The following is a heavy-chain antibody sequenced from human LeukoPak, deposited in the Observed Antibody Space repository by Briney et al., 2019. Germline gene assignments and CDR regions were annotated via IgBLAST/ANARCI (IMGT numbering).Heavy chain of an antibody. D-gene: IGHD5-24*01. V-gene: IGHV3-30*03. CDR1: GFTFSDYY. CDR3: ARPSPPGDGYNPPDY. Sequence: QPGGSLRLSCAASGFTFSDYYMSWVRQAPGKGLEWVAVISHDERTKYYADSMKGRITISRDNSKNTVFLQMNNLRTEDTAVYFCARPSPPGDGYNPPDYWGQGTLVTVSS. J-gene: IGHJ4*02. CDR2: ISHDERTK.